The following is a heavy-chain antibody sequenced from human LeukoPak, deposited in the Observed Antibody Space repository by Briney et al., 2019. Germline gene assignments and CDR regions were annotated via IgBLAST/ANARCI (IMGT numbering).Heavy chain of an antibody. J-gene: IGHJ6*02. CDR2: IIPIFGTA. CDR1: GYTFTDYY. V-gene: IGHV1-69*13. D-gene: IGHD2-21*02. Sequence: GASVKVSCKASGYTFTDYYIHWVRQAPGQGLEWMGGIIPIFGTANYAQKFQGRVTITADESTSTAYMELSSLRSEDTAVYYCAGVVTATHYYYYGMDVWGQGTTVTVSS. CDR3: AGVVTATHYYYYGMDV.